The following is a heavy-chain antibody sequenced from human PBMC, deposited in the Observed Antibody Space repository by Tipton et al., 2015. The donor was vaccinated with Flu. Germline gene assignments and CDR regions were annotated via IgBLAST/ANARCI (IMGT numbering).Heavy chain of an antibody. CDR1: GFAFSSYW. D-gene: IGHD2-15*01. CDR3: ARAIGGRSSH. CDR2: INEDGSTT. Sequence: GSLRLSCAASGFAFSSYWILWVRQAPGKGLEWVANINEDGSTTYYLGSVKGRFTISRDNARNSVFLQMNSLRAEDTALYYCARAIGGRSSHWGQGTQVTVSS. V-gene: IGHV3-7*01. J-gene: IGHJ4*02.